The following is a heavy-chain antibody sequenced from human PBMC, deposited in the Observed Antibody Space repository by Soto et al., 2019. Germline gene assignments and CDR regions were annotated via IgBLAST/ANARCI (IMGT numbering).Heavy chain of an antibody. J-gene: IGHJ4*02. CDR3: ARVFGTAVAGKASPFDY. CDR2: ISYDGSNK. CDR1: GFTFSSYA. D-gene: IGHD6-19*01. Sequence: QVQLVESGGGVAQPGRSLRLSCAASGFTFSSYAMHWVRQAPGKGLEWVAVISYDGSNKYYADSVKGRFTISRDNSKNTLYLQMNSLRAEDTAVYYCARVFGTAVAGKASPFDYWGQGTLVTVSS. V-gene: IGHV3-30-3*01.